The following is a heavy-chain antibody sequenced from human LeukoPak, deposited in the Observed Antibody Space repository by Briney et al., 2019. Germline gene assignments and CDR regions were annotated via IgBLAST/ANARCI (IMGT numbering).Heavy chain of an antibody. CDR3: ARDNGLGRGGVDP. V-gene: IGHV4-31*03. D-gene: IGHD1-26*01. J-gene: IGHJ5*02. Sequence: PSETLSLTCTVSGGSISSGGYYWSWIRQHPGKGLEWIGYIYSSGNTYYNASLKTRVTISVDTSKNQFSLKLSSVTAADTAVYYCARDNGLGRGGVDPWGQGTLVTVSS. CDR2: IYSSGNT. CDR1: GGSISSGGYY.